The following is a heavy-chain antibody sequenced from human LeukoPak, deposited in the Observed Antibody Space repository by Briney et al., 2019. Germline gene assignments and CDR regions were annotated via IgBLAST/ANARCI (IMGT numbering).Heavy chain of an antibody. Sequence: QSGGSLRLSCAASGFTFSDYWMSWVRQAPGKGLEWVANINQDGSETYYVDSVEGRFTISRDNAKNSLFLQMGSLRAEDTAVYFCSGDPGDFWGQGTLVTVSS. CDR1: GFTFSDYW. D-gene: IGHD7-27*01. J-gene: IGHJ4*02. CDR2: INQDGSET. CDR3: SGDPGDF. V-gene: IGHV3-7*04.